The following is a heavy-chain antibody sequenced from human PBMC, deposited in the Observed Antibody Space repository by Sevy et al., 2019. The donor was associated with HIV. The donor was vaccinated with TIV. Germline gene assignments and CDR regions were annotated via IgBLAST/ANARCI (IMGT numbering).Heavy chain of an antibody. CDR3: AREVVVPAENKKAAMDV. J-gene: IGHJ6*02. Sequence: GGSLRLSCAASGFTVSSNYMSWVRQAPGKGLEWVSVIYSGGSTYYADSVKGRFTISRDNSKNTLYLQMNSLRAEDTAVYYCAREVVVPAENKKAAMDVWGQGTTVTVSS. V-gene: IGHV3-53*01. CDR1: GFTVSSNY. CDR2: IYSGGST. D-gene: IGHD2-2*01.